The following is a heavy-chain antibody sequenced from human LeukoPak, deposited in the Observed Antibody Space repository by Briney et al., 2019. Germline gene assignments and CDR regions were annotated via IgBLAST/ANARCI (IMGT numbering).Heavy chain of an antibody. CDR2: IYYSGST. CDR1: GGSISSSSYY. D-gene: IGHD2/OR15-2a*01. CDR3: ARNSLRDAFDI. V-gene: IGHV4-39*01. Sequence: SGTLSLTCTVSGGSISSSSYYWGWIRQPPGKGLEWIGSIYYSGSTYYNPSLKSRVTISVDTSKNQFSLKLSSVTAADTAVYYCARNSLRDAFDIWGQGTMVTVSS. J-gene: IGHJ3*02.